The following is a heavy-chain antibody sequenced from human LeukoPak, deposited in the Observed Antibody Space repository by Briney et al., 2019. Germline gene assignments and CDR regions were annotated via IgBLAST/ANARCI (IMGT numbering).Heavy chain of an antibody. CDR3: AKCGPYRSKWYFNLIAY. J-gene: IGHJ4*01. CDR1: GFTFSNYA. V-gene: IGHV3-30*04. Sequence: PGGSLRLSCAASGFTFSNYAMHWVRQAPGKGLEWVAVISYDANDKYYADSVKGRFTISRDNSKNTVYLQMNSLRPEETAVYYCAKCGPYRSKWYFNLIAYWGHGTLVTVSS. D-gene: IGHD2-15*01. CDR2: ISYDANDK.